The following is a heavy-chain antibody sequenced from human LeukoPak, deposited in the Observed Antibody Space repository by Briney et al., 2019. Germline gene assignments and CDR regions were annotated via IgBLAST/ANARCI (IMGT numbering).Heavy chain of an antibody. J-gene: IGHJ3*02. V-gene: IGHV4-59*02. CDR1: GGSVSSYY. CDR2: IYYSGST. D-gene: IGHD3-22*01. Sequence: SETLSLTCTVSGGSVSSYYWSWIRQPPGKGLEWIGYIYYSGSTNYNPSLKSRVTISVDTSKNQFSLKLSSVTAADTAVYYCARGTYYYDSSLGPKTFDIWGQGTMVTVSS. CDR3: ARGTYYYDSSLGPKTFDI.